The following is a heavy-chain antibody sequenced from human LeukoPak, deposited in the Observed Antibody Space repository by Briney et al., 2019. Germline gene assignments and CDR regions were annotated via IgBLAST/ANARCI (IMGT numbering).Heavy chain of an antibody. CDR3: ARRGVVGATRSHAFDI. V-gene: IGHV4-39*07. Sequence: SETLSLTCTVSGGSISSSSYYWGWIRQPPGKGLEWIGSIYYSGSTYYNPSLKSRVTISVDTSKNQFSLNLSSVTAADTAVYYCARRGVVGATRSHAFDIWGQGTMVTVSS. CDR2: IYYSGST. D-gene: IGHD1-26*01. CDR1: GGSISSSSYY. J-gene: IGHJ3*02.